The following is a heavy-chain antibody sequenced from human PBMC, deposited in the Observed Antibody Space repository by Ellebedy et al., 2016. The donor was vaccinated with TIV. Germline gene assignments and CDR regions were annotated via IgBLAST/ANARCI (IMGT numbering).Heavy chain of an antibody. Sequence: GESLKISCAASGFTFSSCAMSWVRQAPGKGLEWVAHIKTDGSETYYVDSVKGRFTISRENAKNALFLQMDGLRVDDSAVYYCVGFGVFNLWGQGAPVTVSS. D-gene: IGHD3-3*01. V-gene: IGHV3-7*01. CDR2: IKTDGSET. J-gene: IGHJ5*02. CDR1: GFTFSSCA. CDR3: VGFGVFNL.